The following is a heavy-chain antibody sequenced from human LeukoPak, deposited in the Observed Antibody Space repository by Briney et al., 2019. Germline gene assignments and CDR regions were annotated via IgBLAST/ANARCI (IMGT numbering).Heavy chain of an antibody. D-gene: IGHD6-19*01. V-gene: IGHV3-23*01. J-gene: IGHJ4*02. CDR3: AKESIAVAAFDY. Sequence: GGSLRLSCAASGFTFSSYTMSWVRQAPGKGLEWVSAISGSGGSTYYADSVKGRFTISRDNSKNSLYLQMNSLRTEDTALYYCAKESIAVAAFDYWGQGTLVTVSS. CDR1: GFTFSSYT. CDR2: ISGSGGST.